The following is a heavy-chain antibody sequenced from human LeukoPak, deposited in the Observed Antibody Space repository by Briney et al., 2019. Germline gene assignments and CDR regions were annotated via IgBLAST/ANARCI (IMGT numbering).Heavy chain of an antibody. CDR2: MYYGGST. Sequence: SETLSLTCTVSGGSISSGDYYWSWIRQPPGEGLEWIAYMYYGGSTYYNPSLKSRVTMSADTSKNQLSLKLSSVTAADTAVYYCARPYYYDSRIDPWGQGILVTVSS. D-gene: IGHD3-22*01. V-gene: IGHV4-30-4*01. CDR3: ARPYYYDSRIDP. CDR1: GGSISSGDYY. J-gene: IGHJ5*02.